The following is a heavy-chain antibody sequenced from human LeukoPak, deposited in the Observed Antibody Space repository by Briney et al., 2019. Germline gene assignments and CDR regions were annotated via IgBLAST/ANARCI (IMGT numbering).Heavy chain of an antibody. V-gene: IGHV1-8*01. D-gene: IGHD3-10*01. J-gene: IGHJ4*02. CDR2: MNPNSGNT. CDR3: ARGHGRLGPSGSGSYYFDY. Sequence: ASVKVSCKASGYTFTSYDINWVRQATGQGLEWMGWMNPNSGNTGYAQKFQGRVTMTRNTSISTAYMELSSLRSEDTAVYYCARGHGRLGPSGSGSYYFDYWGQGTLVTVSS. CDR1: GYTFTSYD.